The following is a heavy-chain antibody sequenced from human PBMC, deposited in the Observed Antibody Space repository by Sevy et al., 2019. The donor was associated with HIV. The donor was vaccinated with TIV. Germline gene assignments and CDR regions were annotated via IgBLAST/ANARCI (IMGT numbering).Heavy chain of an antibody. D-gene: IGHD3-10*01. CDR2: ISDGGTTI. Sequence: GGSVRLSCAASGFTFKDYYMNWIRQAPGKGLEWVSYISDGGTTIYYADSVKGRFTISRDNAKNSMYLQMNSLRAEDTAVYYCAREGDLRYFDFWGRGTLVTVSS. CDR1: GFTFKDYY. J-gene: IGHJ2*01. CDR3: AREGDLRYFDF. V-gene: IGHV3-11*01.